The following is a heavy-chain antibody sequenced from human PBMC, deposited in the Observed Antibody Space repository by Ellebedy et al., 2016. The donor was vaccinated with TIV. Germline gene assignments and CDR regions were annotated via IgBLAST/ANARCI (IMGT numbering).Heavy chain of an antibody. CDR3: ARDPPGHSTVFDY. D-gene: IGHD2/OR15-2a*01. CDR1: GDSVSSNSAT. V-gene: IGHV6-1*01. CDR2: TYYRSEWYN. J-gene: IGHJ4*02. Sequence: SQTLSLTCAISGDSVSSNSATWNWIRRSPSRGLEWLGRTYYRSEWYNDYALSVRSRITINPDTSKNQFSLQLNSVTPEDTAVYYCARDPPGHSTVFDYWGQGTLVTVSS.